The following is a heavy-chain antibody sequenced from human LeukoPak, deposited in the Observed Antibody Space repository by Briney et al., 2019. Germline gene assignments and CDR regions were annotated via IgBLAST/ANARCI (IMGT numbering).Heavy chain of an antibody. CDR1: GFTFSSYA. CDR3: ARERHYGSGSYSH. V-gene: IGHV3-74*01. D-gene: IGHD3-10*01. J-gene: IGHJ4*02. Sequence: GGSLRLSCAASGFTFSSYAMSWVRQAPGKGLVWVSRINSDGSSTSYADSVKGRFTISRDNAKNTLYLQMNSLRAEDTAVYYCARERHYGSGSYSHWGQGTLVTVSS. CDR2: INSDGSST.